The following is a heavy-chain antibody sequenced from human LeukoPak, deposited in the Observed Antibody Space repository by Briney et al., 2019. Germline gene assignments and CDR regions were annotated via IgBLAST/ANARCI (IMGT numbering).Heavy chain of an antibody. V-gene: IGHV1-69*05. CDR1: GGTFSSYA. J-gene: IGHJ3*02. CDR3: ARDVYYYDSSGYYYRLDAFDI. CDR2: VIRIFGTA. Sequence: SVKVSCKASGGTFSSYAISWVRQAPGQGLEWMGRVIRIFGTANYAQKFQGRVTITTDESTSTAYMELSSLRSEDTAVYYCARDVYYYDSSGYYYRLDAFDIWGQGTMVTVSS. D-gene: IGHD3-22*01.